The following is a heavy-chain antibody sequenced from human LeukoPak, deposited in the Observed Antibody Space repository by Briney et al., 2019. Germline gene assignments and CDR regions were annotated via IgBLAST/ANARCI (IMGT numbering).Heavy chain of an antibody. Sequence: SETLSLTCTVSGGSISSYYRSWIRQPPGKGLEWIGYIYTSGSTNYNPSLKSRVTISVDTSKNQFSLKLSSVTAADTAVYYCASVVGAMYNWFDPWGQGTLVTVSS. CDR2: IYTSGST. J-gene: IGHJ5*02. D-gene: IGHD1-26*01. CDR1: GGSISSYY. V-gene: IGHV4-4*09. CDR3: ASVVGAMYNWFDP.